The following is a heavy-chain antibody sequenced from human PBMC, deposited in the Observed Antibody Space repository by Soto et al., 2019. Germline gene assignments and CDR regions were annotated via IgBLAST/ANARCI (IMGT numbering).Heavy chain of an antibody. V-gene: IGHV3-74*01. J-gene: IGHJ4*01. D-gene: IGHD3-22*01. CDR2: INSDGSST. CDR3: TTDSYSTMIVVRFDY. Sequence: PGGSLRLSCAASGFIITNYWMHWVRQAPGKGLVWVSRINSDGSSTSYADSVKGRFTISRDNAKNTLYLQMNSLRAEDTAVYYCTTDSYSTMIVVRFDYWGHGTLVTVSS. CDR1: GFIITNYW.